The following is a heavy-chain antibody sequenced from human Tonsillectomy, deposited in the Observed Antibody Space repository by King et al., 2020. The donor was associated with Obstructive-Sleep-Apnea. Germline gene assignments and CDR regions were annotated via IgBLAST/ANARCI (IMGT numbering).Heavy chain of an antibody. D-gene: IGHD6-13*01. CDR2: IIPNSGGT. V-gene: IGHV1-2*04. Sequence: VQLVESGAEVKKPGAAVKVSCKTSGYTFTNYYIHWVRQAPGQGLEWMGWIIPNSGGTNYAQKFQGWVTMTSDTSISTTYLELGRLKSDDTAVYYCARVSIPAGAWYYFDYWGQGTLVTVSS. J-gene: IGHJ4*02. CDR3: ARVSIPAGAWYYFDY. CDR1: GYTFTNYY.